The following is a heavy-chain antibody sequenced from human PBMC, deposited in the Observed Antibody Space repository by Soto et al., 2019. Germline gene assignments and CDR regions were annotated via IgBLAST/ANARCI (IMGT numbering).Heavy chain of an antibody. CDR2: IYWDDDK. J-gene: IGHJ5*02. D-gene: IGHD5-12*01. CDR3: AHSWRYSGYDVNGFDP. V-gene: IGHV2-5*02. CDR1: GFSLSTSGGG. Sequence: QIILKESGPTLVKPTQTLTLTCTFSGFSLSTSGGGVGWIRQPPGKALEWLALIYWDDDKRYSPSLKRRLTITKDTSKNQVVLTMTNVDPVDTATYYCAHSWRYSGYDVNGFDPWGQGTLVTVSS.